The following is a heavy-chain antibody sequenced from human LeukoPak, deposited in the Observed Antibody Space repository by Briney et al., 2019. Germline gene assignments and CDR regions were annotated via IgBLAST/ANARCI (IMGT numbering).Heavy chain of an antibody. J-gene: IGHJ4*02. V-gene: IGHV4-61*02. Sequence: KTSQTLSLTCTVSGGSISSGSYYWSWIRQPAGKGLEWIGRIYTSGSTNYNPSLKSRVTISVDTSKNQFSLKLSSVTGADTAVYYCARELATMLYYFDYWGQGTLVTVSS. CDR3: ARELATMLYYFDY. D-gene: IGHD5-24*01. CDR1: GGSISSGSYY. CDR2: IYTSGST.